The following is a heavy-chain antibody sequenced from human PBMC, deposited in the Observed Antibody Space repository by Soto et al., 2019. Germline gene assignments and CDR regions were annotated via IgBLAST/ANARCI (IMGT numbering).Heavy chain of an antibody. CDR1: GFTFSSYA. J-gene: IGHJ5*02. Sequence: GGSLRLSCAASGFTFSSYAMSWVRQAPGKGLEWVSAISGSGGSTYYADSVKGRFTISRDNSKNTLYLQMNSLRAEDTAAYYCAKDSYSSSSGWFDPWGQGTLVTVS. D-gene: IGHD6-6*01. V-gene: IGHV3-23*01. CDR2: ISGSGGST. CDR3: AKDSYSSSSGWFDP.